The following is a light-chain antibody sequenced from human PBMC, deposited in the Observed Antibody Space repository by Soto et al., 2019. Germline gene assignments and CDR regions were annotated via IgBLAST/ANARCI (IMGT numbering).Light chain of an antibody. V-gene: IGKV1-9*01. Sequence: DIQLTQSPSFLSASVGHRVTISCRASQGISDYLAWYQQKPGKAPKLLIYGASTLQCGVPSRFIGSASGREFTLTISSLQPEDFASYFGQQFNAYPLTFGGRTKLEIK. J-gene: IGKJ4*01. CDR2: GAS. CDR3: QQFNAYPLT. CDR1: QGISDY.